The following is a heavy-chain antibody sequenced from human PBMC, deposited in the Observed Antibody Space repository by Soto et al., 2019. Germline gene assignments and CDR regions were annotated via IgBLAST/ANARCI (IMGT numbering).Heavy chain of an antibody. D-gene: IGHD3-10*01. CDR1: GFTFSDYY. V-gene: IGHV3-11*01. CDR3: ARELMVRGVNDAFDI. J-gene: IGHJ3*02. CDR2: ISSSGSTI. Sequence: GGSLRLSCAASGFTFSDYYMSWIRQAPGKGLEWVSYISSSGSTIYYADSVNGRFTISRDNAKNSLYLQMNSLRAEDTAVYYCARELMVRGVNDAFDIWGQGTMVTVSS.